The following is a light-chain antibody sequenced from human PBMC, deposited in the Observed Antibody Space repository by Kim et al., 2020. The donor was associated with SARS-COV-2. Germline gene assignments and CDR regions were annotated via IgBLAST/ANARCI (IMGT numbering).Light chain of an antibody. CDR1: SHRSYY. Sequence: ALGQTVRITCQGDSHRSYYASWYQQRPGQAPVLVIYGKNNRPSGIPDRFSGSSSGNTASLTITGAQAEDEADYYCNSRDSSGNHWVFGGGTKLTVL. CDR3: NSRDSSGNHWV. CDR2: GKN. J-gene: IGLJ3*02. V-gene: IGLV3-19*01.